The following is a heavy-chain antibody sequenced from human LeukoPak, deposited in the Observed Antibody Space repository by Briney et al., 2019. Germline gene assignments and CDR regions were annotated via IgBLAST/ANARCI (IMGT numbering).Heavy chain of an antibody. Sequence: GVSLRLSCAASGFTFSRYSKNWVRQAPGKGLEWVSSISSSSSYIYYADSLKRRFTISRDNAKNSLYLQMNSLRAEDTAVYYCARVVDSGWRSDAFDIWGQGTMVTVSS. D-gene: IGHD6-19*01. CDR1: GFTFSRYS. CDR2: ISSSSSYI. V-gene: IGHV3-21*01. CDR3: ARVVDSGWRSDAFDI. J-gene: IGHJ3*02.